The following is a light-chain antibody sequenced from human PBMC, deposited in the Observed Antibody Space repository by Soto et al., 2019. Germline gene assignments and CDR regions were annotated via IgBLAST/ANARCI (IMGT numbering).Light chain of an antibody. Sequence: EIVMTQSPATLSVSPGEGATLSCRATESINQNLAWYQQKSGQAPRLLIHGASYRATGIPDRFSGSGSGTDYTLTISRLEPDDFAVYYCQQYGTSPTFGQGNKVDIK. CDR1: ESINQN. J-gene: IGKJ1*01. CDR3: QQYGTSPT. V-gene: IGKV3-20*01. CDR2: GAS.